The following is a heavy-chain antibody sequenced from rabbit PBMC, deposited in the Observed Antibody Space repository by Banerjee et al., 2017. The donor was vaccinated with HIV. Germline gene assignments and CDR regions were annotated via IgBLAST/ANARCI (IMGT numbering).Heavy chain of an antibody. CDR2: INAGSSGNT. D-gene: IGHD4-1*01. CDR3: ARDLAGVIGWNFNL. CDR1: GFSFSSSHW. J-gene: IGHJ4*01. Sequence: QEQLEESGGDLVKPEGSLTLTCTASGFSFSSSHWICWVRQAPGKGLEWIGCINAGSSGNTYYASWAKGRFTISQTSSTTVTLQMTSLTAADTATYFCARDLAGVIGWNFNLWGPGTLVTVS. V-gene: IGHV1S45*01.